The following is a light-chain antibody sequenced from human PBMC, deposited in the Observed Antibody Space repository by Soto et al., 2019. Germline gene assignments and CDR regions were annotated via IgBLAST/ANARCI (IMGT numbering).Light chain of an antibody. V-gene: IGLV2-23*01. J-gene: IGLJ3*02. CDR1: SSDVGRYNL. Sequence: QSVLTQPASVSGSPGQSITISCTGTSSDVGRYNLVSWYQQHPGKAPKLMIYEGSKRPSGVSNRFSGSKSGNTASLTISGLQAEDEADYYCCSYAGSSTLNWVFGGGTKLTVL. CDR2: EGS. CDR3: CSYAGSSTLNWV.